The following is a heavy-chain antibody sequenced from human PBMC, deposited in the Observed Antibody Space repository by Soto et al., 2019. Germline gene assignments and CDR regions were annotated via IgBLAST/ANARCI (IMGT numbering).Heavy chain of an antibody. CDR3: ARGTRSGRGGSCDLIFDP. CDR1: GFTVSSYY. V-gene: IGHV3-66*01. J-gene: IGHJ5*02. CDR2: IYDGGST. D-gene: IGHD2-15*01. Sequence: EVQVVESGGGLVQPGGSLRLSCAASGFTVSSYYMSWVRQAPGKGLEWVSVIYDGGSTYYADSVKGRFTISRDDPKNTLYVQMNSLRGEDTAVYYCARGTRSGRGGSCDLIFDPWGQGTLVTVSS.